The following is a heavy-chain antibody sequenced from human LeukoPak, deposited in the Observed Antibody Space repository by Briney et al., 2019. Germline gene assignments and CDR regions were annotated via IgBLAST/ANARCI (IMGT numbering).Heavy chain of an antibody. CDR3: ARVGIVGATPVDY. J-gene: IGHJ4*02. D-gene: IGHD1-26*01. Sequence: ASVKVSCKASGYTFTGYYMHWVRQAPGQGLEWMGWIYPNSGGTNFAQKFQGRVTMTRDTSISTAYMELSRLRSDDTAVYYCARVGIVGATPVDYWGQGTLVTVSS. CDR1: GYTFTGYY. V-gene: IGHV1-2*02. CDR2: IYPNSGGT.